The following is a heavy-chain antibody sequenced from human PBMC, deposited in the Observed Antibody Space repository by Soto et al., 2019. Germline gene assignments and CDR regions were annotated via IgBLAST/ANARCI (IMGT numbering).Heavy chain of an antibody. J-gene: IGHJ4*02. CDR2: IYYSGST. CDR1: GGSVSSGSYY. D-gene: IGHD6-19*01. CDR3: ATGYSSGWHYFDY. Sequence: QVQLQESGPGLVKPSETLSLTCTVSGGSVSSGSYYWSWIRQPPGNGLEWIGYIYYSGSTNYNPSLKSRVTISVDTSKNQFSLKLSSVTAADTAVYYCATGYSSGWHYFDYWGQGTLVTVSS. V-gene: IGHV4-61*01.